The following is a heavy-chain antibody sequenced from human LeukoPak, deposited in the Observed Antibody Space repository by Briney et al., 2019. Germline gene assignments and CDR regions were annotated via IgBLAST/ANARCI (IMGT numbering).Heavy chain of an antibody. V-gene: IGHV3-11*06. J-gene: IGHJ4*02. CDR2: ISSSSSYT. Sequence: PGGSLRLSCAASGFTFSDYYMSWIRQAPGKGLEWVSYISSSSSYTNYADSVKGRFTISRDNAKNSLYLQMNSLRAKDTAVYYCAREWIPYSGDDYWGQGTLVTVSS. CDR3: AREWIPYSGDDY. D-gene: IGHD1-26*01. CDR1: GFTFSDYY.